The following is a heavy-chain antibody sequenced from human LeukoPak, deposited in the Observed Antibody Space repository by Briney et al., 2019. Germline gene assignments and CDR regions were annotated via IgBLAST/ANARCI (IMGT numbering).Heavy chain of an antibody. CDR1: GYTFTSYD. Sequence: GASVKVSCKASGYTFTSYDINWVRQATGQGLEWMGWMNPNSGNTGYAQKFQGRVTMTRNTSISTAYMELSSLRSEDTAVYYCARVPHYDFWSHTGNRWFDPWGQGTLVTVSS. J-gene: IGHJ5*02. D-gene: IGHD3-3*01. V-gene: IGHV1-8*01. CDR3: ARVPHYDFWSHTGNRWFDP. CDR2: MNPNSGNT.